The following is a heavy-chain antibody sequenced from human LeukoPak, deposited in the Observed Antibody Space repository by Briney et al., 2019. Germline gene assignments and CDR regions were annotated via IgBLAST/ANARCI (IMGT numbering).Heavy chain of an antibody. CDR2: IYHSGST. J-gene: IGHJ4*02. CDR3: ARASGSYMGYFDY. V-gene: IGHV4-30-2*01. D-gene: IGHD1-26*01. Sequence: SQTLSLTCAVSGGSISSGGYSWGWIRQPPGKGLEWIGYIYHSGSTYYNPSLKSRVTISVDRSKNQFSLKLSSVAAADTAVYYCARASGSYMGYFDYWGQGTLVTVSS. CDR1: GGSISSGGYS.